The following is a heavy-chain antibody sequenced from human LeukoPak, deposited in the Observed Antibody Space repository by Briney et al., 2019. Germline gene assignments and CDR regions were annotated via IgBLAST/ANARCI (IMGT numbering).Heavy chain of an antibody. J-gene: IGHJ4*02. CDR1: GFTFDDFA. CDR2: ISGDAGNT. V-gene: IGHV3-43*02. D-gene: IGHD6-19*01. Sequence: GGSLRLSCAASGFTFDDFAMHWVRQTPGKGLEWVSLISGDAGNTYYADSVEGRFTISRDNSKNFLYLQMNSLRTEDTALYYCARDRGSSGARHKIDYWGQGTLVTVSS. CDR3: ARDRGSSGARHKIDY.